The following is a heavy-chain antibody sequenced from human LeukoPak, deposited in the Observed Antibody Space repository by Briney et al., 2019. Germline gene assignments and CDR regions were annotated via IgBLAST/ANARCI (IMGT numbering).Heavy chain of an antibody. CDR1: GGSFSGYY. Sequence: SETLSLTCAVYGGSFSGYYWSWIRQPPGKGLEWIGEINHSGSTNYNPSLKSRVTISVDTSKNQFSLKLSSVTAADTAVYYCARVWHQLDPYFDYWGQGTLVTVSS. D-gene: IGHD6-13*01. CDR2: INHSGST. J-gene: IGHJ4*02. CDR3: ARVWHQLDPYFDY. V-gene: IGHV4-34*01.